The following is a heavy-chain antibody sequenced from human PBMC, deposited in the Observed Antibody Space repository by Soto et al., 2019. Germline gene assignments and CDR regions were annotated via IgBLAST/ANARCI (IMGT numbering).Heavy chain of an antibody. CDR2: ISGYTGNT. CDR1: VYTFTSYG. CDR3: ARDERGSGSYFGRLNWFDP. D-gene: IGHD3-10*01. J-gene: IGHJ5*02. Sequence: ASVKVSCKASVYTFTSYGISWVRQAPGQGLEWMGWISGYTGNTNYAQKVQGRVTLTTDTSTSTAYMELTSLTPDDTAVYYCARDERGSGSYFGRLNWFDPWGQGTLVTVSS. V-gene: IGHV1-18*01.